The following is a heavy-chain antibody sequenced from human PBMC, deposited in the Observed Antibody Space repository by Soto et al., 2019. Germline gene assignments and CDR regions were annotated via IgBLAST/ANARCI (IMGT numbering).Heavy chain of an antibody. CDR1: GFSLTTGGVS. V-gene: IGHV2-5*02. CDR2: IYWDDDK. D-gene: IGHD3-10*01. Sequence: KESGPVLVKPTETLTLTCTFSGFSLTTGGVSVGWIRQPPGKALEWLSLIYWDDDKRYRPSLESRLTITKDTSKNEVVLTMTDMGPEDTGTYFCVHRGGYCYGPGCDYYYYMGAWGTGTTVTVSS. J-gene: IGHJ6*03. CDR3: VHRGGYCYGPGCDYYYYMGA.